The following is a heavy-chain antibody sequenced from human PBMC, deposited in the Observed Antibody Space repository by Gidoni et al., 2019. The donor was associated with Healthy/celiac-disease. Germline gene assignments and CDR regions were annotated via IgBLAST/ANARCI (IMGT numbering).Heavy chain of an antibody. D-gene: IGHD2-8*01. J-gene: IGHJ6*02. CDR1: AGSFSGYY. Sequence: QVQLQQWGAGLLKPSETLSLTCAVSAGSFSGYYWSWIRQPPGRGLECIGEINHSGRTNYNPSLKSRVTISVDTSKNQFSLKLSSVTAADTAVYYCARGRLNVSGRGNYYYYYGMDVWGQGTTVTVAS. CDR2: INHSGRT. V-gene: IGHV4-34*01. CDR3: ARGRLNVSGRGNYYYYYGMDV.